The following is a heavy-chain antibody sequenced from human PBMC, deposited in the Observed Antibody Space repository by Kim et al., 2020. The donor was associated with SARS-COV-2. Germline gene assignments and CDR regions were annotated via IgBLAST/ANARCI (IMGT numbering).Heavy chain of an antibody. V-gene: IGHV3-33*08. CDR2: IWYDGSNK. J-gene: IGHJ4*02. D-gene: IGHD3-16*02. Sequence: GGSLRLSCAASGFTFSSYGMHWVRQAPGKGLEWVAVIWYDGSNKYYADSVKGRFTISRDNSKNTLYLQMNSLRAEDTAVYYCARERYDYVWGSYRHFDYWGQGTLVTVSS. CDR1: GFTFSSYG. CDR3: ARERYDYVWGSYRHFDY.